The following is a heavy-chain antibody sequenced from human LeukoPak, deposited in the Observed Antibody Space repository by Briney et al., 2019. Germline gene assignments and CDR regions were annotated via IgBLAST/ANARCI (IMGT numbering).Heavy chain of an antibody. CDR3: ARDHWHRRLDY. CDR2: ISSSSSYI. V-gene: IGHV3-21*01. CDR1: GITFNSYT. D-gene: IGHD6-25*01. J-gene: IGHJ4*02. Sequence: GGSLRLSCAASGITFNSYTMNWVRQAPGKGLEGVSSISSSSSYIYYAASVKGRFTISRDNAKNSLYLQMNRLRAEDTAVYYCARDHWHRRLDYWGQGTLVTVSS.